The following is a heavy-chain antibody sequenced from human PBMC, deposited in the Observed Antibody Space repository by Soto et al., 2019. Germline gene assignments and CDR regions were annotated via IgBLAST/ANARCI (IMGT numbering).Heavy chain of an antibody. CDR2: ISSSSSYI. J-gene: IGHJ4*02. V-gene: IGHV3-21*01. CDR1: GFTFSSYS. CDR3: ASEYYYDPDHGYY. Sequence: PGGSLRLSCAASGFTFSSYSMNWVRQAPGKGLEWVSSISSSSSYIYYADSVKGRFTISRYNAKNSLYLQMNSLRAEDTAVYYCASEYYYDPDHGYYWGQGTLVTVSS. D-gene: IGHD3-22*01.